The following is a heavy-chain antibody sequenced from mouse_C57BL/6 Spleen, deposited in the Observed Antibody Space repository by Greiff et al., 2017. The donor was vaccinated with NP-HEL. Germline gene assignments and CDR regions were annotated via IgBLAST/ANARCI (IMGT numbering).Heavy chain of an antibody. V-gene: IGHV5-4*01. D-gene: IGHD2-3*01. J-gene: IGHJ3*01. CDR3: ARDEDDGYYFPAWFAY. CDR1: GFTFSSYA. Sequence: EVQGVESGGGLVKPGGSLKLSCAASGFTFSSYAMSWVRQTPEKRLEWVATISDGGSYTYYPDNVKGRFTISRDNAKNNLYLQMSHLKSEDTAMYYCARDEDDGYYFPAWFAYWGQGTLVTVSA. CDR2: ISDGGSYT.